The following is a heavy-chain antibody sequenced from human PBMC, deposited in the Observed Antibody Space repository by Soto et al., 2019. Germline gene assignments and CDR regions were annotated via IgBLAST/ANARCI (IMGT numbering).Heavy chain of an antibody. D-gene: IGHD2-2*01. Sequence: QLQLQESGPGLVKPSETLSLTCTVSGGSISSSSYYWGWIRQPPGKGLEWIGSIYYSGSTYYNPSLKSRLTILVDGSKKQFSLKLSSVLAADTAVYYCARQGVFDQLLEDYYYYMVVWGKGTTVTVSS. CDR2: IYYSGST. CDR1: GGSISSSSYY. V-gene: IGHV4-39*01. CDR3: ARQGVFDQLLEDYYYYMVV. J-gene: IGHJ6*03.